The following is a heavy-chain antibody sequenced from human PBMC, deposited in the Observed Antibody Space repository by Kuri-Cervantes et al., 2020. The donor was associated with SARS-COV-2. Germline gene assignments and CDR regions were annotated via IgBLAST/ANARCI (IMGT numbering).Heavy chain of an antibody. V-gene: IGHV4-34*01. CDR3: ARGGFLTGYRGTRGAFDI. D-gene: IGHD3-9*01. CDR2: INHSGST. CDR1: GGSFSGYY. J-gene: IGHJ3*02. Sequence: SETLSLTCAVYGGSFSGYYWSWTRQPPGKGLEWIGEINHSGSTNYNPSLKSRVTISVDTSKNQFSLKLSSVTAADTAVYYCARGGFLTGYRGTRGAFDIWGQGTMVTVSS.